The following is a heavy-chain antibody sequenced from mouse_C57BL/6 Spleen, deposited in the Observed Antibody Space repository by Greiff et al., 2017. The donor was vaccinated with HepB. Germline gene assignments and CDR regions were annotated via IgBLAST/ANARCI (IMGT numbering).Heavy chain of an antibody. V-gene: IGHV5-4*03. CDR1: GFTFSSYA. J-gene: IGHJ3*01. D-gene: IGHD3-3*01. CDR2: ISDGGSYT. CDR3: ARGGLWFAY. Sequence: EVKLVESGGGLVKPGGSLKLSCAASGFTFSSYAMSWVRQTPEKRLEWVATISDGGSYTYYPDNVKGRFTISRDNAKNNLYLQMSHLKSEDTAMYYCARGGLWFAYWGQGTLVTVAA.